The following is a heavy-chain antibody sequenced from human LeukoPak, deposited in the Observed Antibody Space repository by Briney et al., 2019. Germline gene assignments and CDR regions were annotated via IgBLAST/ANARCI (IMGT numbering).Heavy chain of an antibody. CDR3: ARGRGSADY. V-gene: IGHV4-34*01. CDR1: GGPFRGYY. D-gene: IGHD3-10*01. J-gene: IGHJ4*02. CDR2: INHSGST. Sequence: PSETLSLTCAVYGGPFRGYYWSWIPSPPGRGLEWIGEINHSGSTNYNPSLKSRVTISVDTSKNQFSLKLSSVTAADTAVYYCARGRGSADYWGQGTLVTVSS.